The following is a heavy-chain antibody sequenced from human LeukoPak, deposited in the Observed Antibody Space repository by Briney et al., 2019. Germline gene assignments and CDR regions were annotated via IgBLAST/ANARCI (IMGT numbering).Heavy chain of an antibody. V-gene: IGHV4-61*02. Sequence: SETLSLTCTVSGGSISSGSYYWSWIRQPAGKGLEWIGRIYTSGSTNYNPSLKSRVTISVDTSKNQFSLKLSSVTAADTAVYYCASGQQLVRWAFDIWGQGTMVTVSS. CDR2: IYTSGST. CDR1: GGSISSGSYY. CDR3: ASGQQLVRWAFDI. J-gene: IGHJ3*02. D-gene: IGHD6-13*01.